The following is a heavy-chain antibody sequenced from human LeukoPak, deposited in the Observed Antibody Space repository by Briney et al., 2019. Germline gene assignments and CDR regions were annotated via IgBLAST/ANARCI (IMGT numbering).Heavy chain of an antibody. J-gene: IGHJ2*01. Sequence: SETLSLTCTVSGGSISSYYWSWIRQPPGKGLEWLGYIYYSGSTNYNPSLKSRVTISVDTSKSQFSLKLSSVTAADTAVYYCARYWGYCSSTSCYSRYLDLWGRGTLVTVSS. CDR1: GGSISSYY. V-gene: IGHV4-59*01. D-gene: IGHD2-2*01. CDR2: IYYSGST. CDR3: ARYWGYCSSTSCYSRYLDL.